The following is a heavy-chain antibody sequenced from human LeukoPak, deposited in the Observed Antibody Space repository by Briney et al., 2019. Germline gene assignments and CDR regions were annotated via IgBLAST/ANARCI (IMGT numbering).Heavy chain of an antibody. CDR2: ISGSGGNT. V-gene: IGHV3-23*01. J-gene: IGHJ4*02. CDR3: AKEPVGATQRPHFDY. Sequence: GGSLRLSCAASGFTFINYAMSWVRQAPGKGLEWVSAISGSGGNTYYADSVKGRFTISRDNSRSTLYLQMNSLRAEDTAVYYCAKEPVGATQRPHFDYWGQGTLVTVSS. D-gene: IGHD1-26*01. CDR1: GFTFINYA.